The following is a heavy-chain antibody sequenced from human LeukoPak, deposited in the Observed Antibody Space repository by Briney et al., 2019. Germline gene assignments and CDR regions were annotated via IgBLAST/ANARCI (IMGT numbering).Heavy chain of an antibody. J-gene: IGHJ4*02. CDR3: ARGGEGQQLVRGRFDY. Sequence: SETLSLTCTVYGGSFSGYYWSWIRQPPGKGLEWIGEINHSGSTNYNPSLKSRVTISVDTSKNQFSLKLSSVTAADTAVYYCARGGEGQQLVRGRFDYWGQGILVTVSS. D-gene: IGHD6-13*01. CDR1: GGSFSGYY. CDR2: INHSGST. V-gene: IGHV4-34*01.